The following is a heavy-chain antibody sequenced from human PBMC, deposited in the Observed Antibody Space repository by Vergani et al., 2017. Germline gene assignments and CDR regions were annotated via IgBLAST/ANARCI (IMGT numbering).Heavy chain of an antibody. J-gene: IGHJ3*01. CDR3: VRDVRVSRT. V-gene: IGHV3-48*01. CDR2: ISTTSDTI. CDR1: GFTFSSYS. Sequence: DVQLVESGGDLVQPGGSLRLSCAASGFTFSSYSMNWVRQAPGKGLEWISYISTTSDTIYYADSVRGRFTISRDNAKNSLYLDMSSLRAEDTAVYYCVRDVRVSRTWGQGTLVAVSS.